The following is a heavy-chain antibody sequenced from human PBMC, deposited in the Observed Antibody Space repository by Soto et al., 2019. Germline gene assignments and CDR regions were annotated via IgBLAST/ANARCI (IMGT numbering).Heavy chain of an antibody. CDR3: ARDGFFNDRNCYSGLTDD. D-gene: IGHD2-15*01. V-gene: IGHV3-30*03. Sequence: QVQLVESGGGVVQPGGSQRLSCVASGFTFSRHGIHWVRQAPGKGLEWVAVISSDGTDQRYAGSVKGRFTISRDNSKNTVDLQLNDLRPGDTSLYFCARDGFFNDRNCYSGLTDDWGQGTLVTVSS. CDR1: GFTFSRHG. J-gene: IGHJ4*02. CDR2: ISSDGTDQ.